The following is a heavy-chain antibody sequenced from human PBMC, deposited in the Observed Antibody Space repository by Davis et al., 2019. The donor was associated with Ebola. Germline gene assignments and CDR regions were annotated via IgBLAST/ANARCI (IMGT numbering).Heavy chain of an antibody. CDR2: ISYDGSNK. J-gene: IGHJ6*02. CDR1: GFTFSSYG. D-gene: IGHD2-2*01. CDR3: ARGADIVVVPAADDYYGMDV. V-gene: IGHV3-30*03. Sequence: GGSLRLSCAASGFTFSSYGMHWVRQAPGKGLEWVAVISYDGSNKYYADSVKGRFTISRDNSKNTLYLQMNSLRAEDTAVYYCARGADIVVVPAADDYYGMDVWGQGTTVTVSS.